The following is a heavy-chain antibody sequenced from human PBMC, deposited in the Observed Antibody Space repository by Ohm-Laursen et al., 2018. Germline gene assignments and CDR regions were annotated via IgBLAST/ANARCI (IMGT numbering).Heavy chain of an antibody. CDR2: ISSSSSTI. CDR1: GFTFDDYA. Sequence: GSLRLSCAAFGFTFDDYAMHWVRQAPGKGLEWVSYISSSSSTIYYADSVKGRFTISRDNAKNSLYLQMNSLRAEDTAVYYCARDSCSGGSCYAHYYYGMDVWGQGTTVTVSS. CDR3: ARDSCSGGSCYAHYYYGMDV. J-gene: IGHJ6*02. D-gene: IGHD2-15*01. V-gene: IGHV3-48*01.